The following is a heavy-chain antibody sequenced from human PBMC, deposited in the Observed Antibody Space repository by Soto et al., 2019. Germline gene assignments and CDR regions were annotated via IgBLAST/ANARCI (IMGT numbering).Heavy chain of an antibody. CDR2: ITPFNGNT. V-gene: IGHV1-45*02. D-gene: IGHD6-13*01. J-gene: IGHJ4*02. CDR1: GYTFTYRY. Sequence: QMQLVQSGAEAKKTGSSVKVSCKASGYTFTYRYLHWVRQAPGQALEWMGWITPFNGNTNYAQKFQDRVTITRDRSMSTAYMELSSLRSEDTAMYYCATSGAAADQIDYWGQGTLVTVSS. CDR3: ATSGAAADQIDY.